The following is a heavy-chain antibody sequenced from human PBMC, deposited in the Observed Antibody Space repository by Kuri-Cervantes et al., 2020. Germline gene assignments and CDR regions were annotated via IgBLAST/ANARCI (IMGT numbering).Heavy chain of an antibody. J-gene: IGHJ4*02. V-gene: IGHV4-59*01. CDR1: DDSISSYY. CDR3: AREGSRGVGY. Sequence: SETLSLTCTVSDDSISSYYWSWIRQSPGKGLEWIGYTYYSVDANYNPSLKSRVTISVDTSKNEFSLKLNSVTSADTAVYYCAREGSRGVGYWGQGTLVTVSS. CDR2: TYYSVDA. D-gene: IGHD3-10*01.